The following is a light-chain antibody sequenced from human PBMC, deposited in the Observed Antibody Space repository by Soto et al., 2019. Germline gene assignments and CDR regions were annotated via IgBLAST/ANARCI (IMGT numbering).Light chain of an antibody. CDR2: XXX. J-gene: IGLJ3*02. CDR3: GTWDSSLSSWV. Sequence: QSVLTQPPSVSAAPGQKVTISCSGSSSNIGNNHVSWYQHLPGTAPKLLIYXXXXXXXXXXXXXXGSKSGTSATLGIPGLXXXXXXXXXCGTWDSSLSSWVFGGGTKLTVL. CDR1: SSNIGNNH. V-gene: IGLV1-51*01.